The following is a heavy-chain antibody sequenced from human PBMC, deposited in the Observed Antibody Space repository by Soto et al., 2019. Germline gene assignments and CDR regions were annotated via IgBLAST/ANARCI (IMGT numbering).Heavy chain of an antibody. Sequence: EVQLVESGGGLVQPGGSLRLSCAASGYTFSRHWIHWVRQAPGQGLVGVSRISPDGTITEYADSVRGRFTISRDNAKNTLYLQMDSLRADDTAVYYCARPRSMSSSGFDIWGQGTMVTVSS. CDR2: ISPDGTIT. CDR3: ARPRSMSSSGFDI. J-gene: IGHJ3*02. CDR1: GYTFSRHW. D-gene: IGHD6-6*01. V-gene: IGHV3-74*03.